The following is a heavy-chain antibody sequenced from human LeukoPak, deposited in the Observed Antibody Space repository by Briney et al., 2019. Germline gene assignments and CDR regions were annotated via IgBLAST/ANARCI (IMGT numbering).Heavy chain of an antibody. Sequence: PGGSLTLSCAASGFTFSSYAMSWVRQSPGRGLEGVSAISGSGGNTYSADSVKGLCTLSRDNSKKTLYLQMNSLRAEDTAVYYCAKGMSATSGYLELEYWGQGTLVIVSS. V-gene: IGHV3-23*01. CDR2: ISGSGGNT. CDR1: GFTFSSYA. CDR3: AKGMSATSGYLELEY. J-gene: IGHJ4*02. D-gene: IGHD3-22*01.